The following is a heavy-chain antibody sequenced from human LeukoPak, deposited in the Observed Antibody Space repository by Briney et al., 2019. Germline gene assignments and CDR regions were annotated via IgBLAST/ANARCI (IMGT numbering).Heavy chain of an antibody. J-gene: IGHJ3*02. CDR2: IYYSGRT. D-gene: IGHD3-16*01. Sequence: SETLSLTCTVSDGSISTYFWSWIRQPPGKGLEWIGNIYYSGRTDYKPSLQSRATISVDTSKNQFSLKLSSVTAADTAVYYCAGGRDQVVFYHAFDIWGQGTMVTVSS. CDR3: AGGRDQVVFYHAFDI. V-gene: IGHV4-59*12. CDR1: DGSISTYF.